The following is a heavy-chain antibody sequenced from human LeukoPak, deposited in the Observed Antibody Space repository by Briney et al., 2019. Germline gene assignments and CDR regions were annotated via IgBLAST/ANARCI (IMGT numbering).Heavy chain of an antibody. Sequence: PGWSLRLSCAASGFTFSNCWMSWVRQAPGKGLEWVAVISYDGSNKYYADSVKGRFTISRDNSKNTLYLQMNSLRAEDTAVYYCARGVPYSSGWSDAFDIWGQGTMVTVSS. CDR1: GFTFSNCW. CDR2: ISYDGSNK. CDR3: ARGVPYSSGWSDAFDI. J-gene: IGHJ3*02. V-gene: IGHV3-30*14. D-gene: IGHD6-19*01.